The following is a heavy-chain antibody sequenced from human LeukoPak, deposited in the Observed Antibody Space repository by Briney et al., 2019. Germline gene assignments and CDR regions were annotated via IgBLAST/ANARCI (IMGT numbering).Heavy chain of an antibody. Sequence: ASVKVSCKASGYTFTGYYMHWVRQAPGQGLEWMGWINPNSGGTNYAQKFQGRVTMTRDTSISTAYMELSRLRSDDTAVYYCARAVVVVPAARDYYYYYYMDVWGKGTTVTVSS. V-gene: IGHV1-2*02. J-gene: IGHJ6*03. CDR3: ARAVVVVPAARDYYYYYYMDV. CDR2: INPNSGGT. CDR1: GYTFTGYY. D-gene: IGHD2-2*01.